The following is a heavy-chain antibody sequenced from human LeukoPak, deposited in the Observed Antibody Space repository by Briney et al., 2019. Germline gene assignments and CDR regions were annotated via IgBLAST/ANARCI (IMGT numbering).Heavy chain of an antibody. CDR1: GGSFSGYY. CDR2: IYTSGST. Sequence: SETLSLTCAVYGGSFSGYYWSWIRQPAGKGLEWIGRIYTSGSTNYNPSLKSRVTMSVDTSKNQFSLKLSSVTAADTAVYYCARLRVGATDYFDYWGQGTLVTVSS. D-gene: IGHD1-26*01. J-gene: IGHJ4*02. V-gene: IGHV4-59*10. CDR3: ARLRVGATDYFDY.